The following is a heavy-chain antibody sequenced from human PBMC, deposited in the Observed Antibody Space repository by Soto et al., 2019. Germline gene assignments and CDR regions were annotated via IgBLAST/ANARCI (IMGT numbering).Heavy chain of an antibody. D-gene: IGHD6-19*01. CDR3: ARGHSSGWGSDP. J-gene: IGHJ5*02. CDR1: GYTFTDYY. Sequence: ASVKVSCKTSGYTFTDYYTHWVRQAPGQGLEWMGWMNPKSGGAYFAQKFQGRVTLTRDTSTSTAYMELRSLRSDDTAVYYCARGHSSGWGSDPCGQGPLVTVSS. CDR2: MNPKSGGA. V-gene: IGHV1-2*02.